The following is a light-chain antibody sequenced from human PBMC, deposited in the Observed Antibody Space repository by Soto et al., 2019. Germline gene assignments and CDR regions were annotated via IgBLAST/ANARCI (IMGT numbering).Light chain of an antibody. V-gene: IGLV2-23*02. CDR2: DVN. J-gene: IGLJ2*01. CDR1: SSDVGTYNL. CDR3: CSYAGTNTWV. Sequence: QSALTQPASVSGSPGQSITISCTGTSSDVGTYNLVSWYQQHPGKAPKLVIYDVNERPPGISSRFSGSKSGNSASLTLSGLQAEDEADYFCCSYAGTNTWVFGGGTKLTVL.